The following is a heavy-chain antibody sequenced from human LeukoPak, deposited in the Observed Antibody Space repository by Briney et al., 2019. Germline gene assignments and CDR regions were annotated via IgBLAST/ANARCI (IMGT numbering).Heavy chain of an antibody. J-gene: IGHJ4*02. CDR1: GFTFSSYG. CDR3: AKFGGSLEPDY. V-gene: IGHV3-33*06. Sequence: GGSLRLSCAASGFTFSSYGMHWVRQAPGKGLEWVAVIWYDGSNKYYADSVKGRFTISRDNSKNTLYLQMNSLRAEDTAVYYCAKFGGSLEPDYWGQGTLVTVSS. D-gene: IGHD3-10*01. CDR2: IWYDGSNK.